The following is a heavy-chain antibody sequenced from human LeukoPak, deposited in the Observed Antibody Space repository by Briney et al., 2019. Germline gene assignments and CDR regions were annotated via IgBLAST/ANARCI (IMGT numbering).Heavy chain of an antibody. CDR3: AKDRSSSWYFDY. D-gene: IGHD6-13*01. J-gene: IGHJ4*02. V-gene: IGHV3-23*01. CDR1: GFTFSSYT. CDR2: ISGSGGST. Sequence: GGSLRLSCAASGFTFSSYTMSWVRQAPGKGLEWVSAISGSGGSTYYADSVKGRFTISRDNSKNTLYLQMNSLRAEDTAVYYCAKDRSSSWYFDYWGQGTLVTVSS.